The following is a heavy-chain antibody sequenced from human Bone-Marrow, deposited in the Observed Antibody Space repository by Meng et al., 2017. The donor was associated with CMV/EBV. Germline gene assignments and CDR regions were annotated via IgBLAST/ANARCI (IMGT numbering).Heavy chain of an antibody. CDR1: GGTFSSYA. D-gene: IGHD2-2*01. CDR3: ARDAPGGPAEDTSNWFDP. J-gene: IGHJ5*02. V-gene: IGHV1-69*10. CDR2: IIPILGIA. Sequence: SVKASCKASGGTFSSYAISWVRQAPGQGLEWMGGIIPILGIANYAQKFQGRVTMTTDTSTSTAYMELRSLRSDDTAVYYCARDAPGGPAEDTSNWFDPWGQGTLVTFSS.